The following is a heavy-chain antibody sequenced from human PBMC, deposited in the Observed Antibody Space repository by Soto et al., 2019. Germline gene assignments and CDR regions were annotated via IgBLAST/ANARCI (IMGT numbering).Heavy chain of an antibody. CDR2: LKQDGSEI. V-gene: IGHV3-7*05. CDR1: GFTFSSYW. CDR3: ARVRPRLVGIVFDP. J-gene: IGHJ5*02. D-gene: IGHD2-15*01. Sequence: GGSLRLSCAASGFTFSSYWMSWVRQAPGKGLEWVANLKQDGSEIYYVDSVKGRFTFSRDNAKNSLYLQMNSLRAEDTAVYYCARVRPRLVGIVFDPWGQGTLVTVSS.